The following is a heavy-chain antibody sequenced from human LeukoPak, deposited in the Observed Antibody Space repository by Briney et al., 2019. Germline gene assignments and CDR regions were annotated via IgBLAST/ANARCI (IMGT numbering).Heavy chain of an antibody. CDR2: ISDSGGRT. D-gene: IGHD3-10*01. CDR3: AKRGVVVRVILVGFHKEAYYFDS. CDR1: GITLSNYG. J-gene: IGHJ4*02. V-gene: IGHV3-23*01. Sequence: HGGSLRLSCAVSGITLSNYGMSWVRQAPGKGLEWVAGISDSGGRTNYADSVKGRFTISRDNPKNTLYLQMNSLRAEDTAVYFCAKRGVVVRVILVGFHKEAYYFDSWGQGALVTVSS.